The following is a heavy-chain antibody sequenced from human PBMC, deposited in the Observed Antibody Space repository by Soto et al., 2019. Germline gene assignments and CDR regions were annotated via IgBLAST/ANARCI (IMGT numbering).Heavy chain of an antibody. Sequence: SETLSLTCTVSGGSVSSGSYCWSWIRQPPGKGLEWIGYIYYSGSTNYNPSLKSRVTISVDTSKNQFSLKLSSVTAADTAVYYCARGGGSYWYYFDYWGQGTLVTVSS. CDR2: IYYSGST. CDR1: GGSVSSGSYC. V-gene: IGHV4-61*01. CDR3: ARGGGSYWYYFDY. D-gene: IGHD1-26*01. J-gene: IGHJ4*02.